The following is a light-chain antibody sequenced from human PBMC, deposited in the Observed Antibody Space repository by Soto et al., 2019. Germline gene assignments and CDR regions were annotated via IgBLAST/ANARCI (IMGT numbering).Light chain of an antibody. V-gene: IGKV3-20*01. Sequence: DIVLTQSPGTLSLSPGERATLSCRASQTVSSNKFAWYQQKRGQPPRLLIYGASSRAAAIPDRFRGSGSGSDFTLSSSSLAPEDFAVYYCQKYGSSPFTFGPGTAVDIK. CDR1: QTVSSNK. J-gene: IGKJ3*01. CDR2: GAS. CDR3: QKYGSSPFT.